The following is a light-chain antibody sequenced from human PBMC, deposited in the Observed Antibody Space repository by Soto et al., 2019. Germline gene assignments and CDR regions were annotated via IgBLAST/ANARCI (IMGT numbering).Light chain of an antibody. CDR3: SSYRSSSTYV. Sequence: QSALTQPASVSGSPGQSITISCTGTSSDVGGYNYVSWYQQHPGKAPKLMIYEVSNQPSGVSNRFSGSKSGNTASLTISGLQADDEADYYCSSYRSSSTYVFGTGTKLTVL. J-gene: IGLJ1*01. V-gene: IGLV2-14*01. CDR1: SSDVGGYNY. CDR2: EVS.